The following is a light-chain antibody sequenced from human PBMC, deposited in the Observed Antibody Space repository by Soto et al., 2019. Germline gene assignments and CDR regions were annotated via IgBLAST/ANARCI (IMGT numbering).Light chain of an antibody. Sequence: DIQMTQSPSTLSASVGDRVTITCRASQSINSWLAWYQQKPGKAPKLLIYQASRLETGVPSRFSGNGSETEFTLTINSLQPEDFATYYCQQYNNYRTFGQGTRLEIK. V-gene: IGKV1-5*03. CDR1: QSINSW. CDR3: QQYNNYRT. J-gene: IGKJ5*01. CDR2: QAS.